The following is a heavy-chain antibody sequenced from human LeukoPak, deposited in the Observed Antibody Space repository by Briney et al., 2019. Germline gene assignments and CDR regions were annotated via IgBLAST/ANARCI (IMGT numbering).Heavy chain of an antibody. Sequence: GGSLRLSCAASGFTFSSYSMNWVRQAPGKGLEWVSSISSSSSYIYYADSVKGRFTFSRDNAKNTLYLQMNSLRVDDTAVYYCAREGDYDDYPFDYWGPGTLVTVSS. CDR3: AREGDYDDYPFDY. CDR1: GFTFSSYS. D-gene: IGHD4-17*01. CDR2: ISSSSSYI. J-gene: IGHJ4*02. V-gene: IGHV3-21*01.